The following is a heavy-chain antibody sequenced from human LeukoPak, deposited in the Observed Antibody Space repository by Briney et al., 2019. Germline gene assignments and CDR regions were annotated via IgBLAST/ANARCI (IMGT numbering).Heavy chain of an antibody. CDR2: TSGSGGST. D-gene: IGHD2-2*01. CDR1: GFTFSSYA. V-gene: IGHV3-23*01. J-gene: IGHJ4*02. CDR3: AKERYQKIYFDY. Sequence: GVLRLSCAASGFTFSSYAMSWVRQAPGKGLEWVSATSGSGGSTYYADSVKGRFTISRDNSKNTLYLQMNSLRAEDTAVYYCAKERYQKIYFDYWGQGTLVTVSS.